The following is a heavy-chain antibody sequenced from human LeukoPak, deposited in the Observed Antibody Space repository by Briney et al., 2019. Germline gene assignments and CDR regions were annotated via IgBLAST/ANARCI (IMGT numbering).Heavy chain of an antibody. V-gene: IGHV3-66*01. J-gene: IGHJ4*02. CDR2: IYSDGST. CDR3: ARDHMTTVTTYDY. CDR1: GFTVSSNY. Sequence: GGSLRLSCAASGFTVSSNYMSWVRQAPGKGLEWVSVIYSDGSTYYADSVKGRFTISRDNSKNTLYLQMNSLRAEDTAVYYCARDHMTTVTTYDYWGQGTLVTVSS. D-gene: IGHD4-17*01.